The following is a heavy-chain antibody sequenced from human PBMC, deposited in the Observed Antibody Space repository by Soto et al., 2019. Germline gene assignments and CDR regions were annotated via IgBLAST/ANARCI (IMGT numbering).Heavy chain of an antibody. CDR3: VKEPDNWNRASFDL. CDR1: GFTFSSYA. J-gene: IGHJ2*01. Sequence: EVQLLESGGGLVQPGGSLRLSCAASGFTFSSYAMSWVRQAPGKGLEWVSGISGSGGSTYYADSVKGRFTISRDNSKNTLYLQMNSLRAEDTAIYYCVKEPDNWNRASFDLWGRGTLVTVSS. V-gene: IGHV3-23*01. D-gene: IGHD1-1*01. CDR2: ISGSGGST.